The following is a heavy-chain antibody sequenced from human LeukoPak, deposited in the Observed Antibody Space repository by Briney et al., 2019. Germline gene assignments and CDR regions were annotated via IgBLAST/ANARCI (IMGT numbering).Heavy chain of an antibody. CDR1: GYTFTGYY. D-gene: IGHD3-10*01. CDR2: INPNSGGT. J-gene: IGHJ5*02. Sequence: GASVKVSCKASGYTFTGYYMHWVRQAPGQGREWMGWINPNSGGTNYAQKFQGRVTMTRDTSISTAYMELSRLRSDDTAVYYCARSRMVRGVMSWFDPWGQGTLVTVSS. V-gene: IGHV1-2*02. CDR3: ARSRMVRGVMSWFDP.